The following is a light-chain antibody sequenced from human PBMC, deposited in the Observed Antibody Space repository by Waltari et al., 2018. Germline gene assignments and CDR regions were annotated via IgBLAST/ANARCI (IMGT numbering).Light chain of an antibody. J-gene: IGLJ1*01. CDR2: EAS. V-gene: IGLV2-23*01. CDR1: STDVGSYNL. Sequence: QSALTQPASGSGSPGQSITISSTGTSTDVGSYNLVSWYQQHPAQSPTHLLYEASQRPSGVSNRFSGSQSGNTASLTISRLQAEDEADYYCCSYAGTSTLYVFGAGTKLTVL. CDR3: CSYAGTSTLYV.